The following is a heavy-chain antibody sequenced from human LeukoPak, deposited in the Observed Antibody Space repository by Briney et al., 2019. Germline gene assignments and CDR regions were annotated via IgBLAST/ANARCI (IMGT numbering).Heavy chain of an antibody. D-gene: IGHD7-27*01. J-gene: IGHJ4*02. CDR1: GFTFSSYA. V-gene: IGHV3-30-3*01. CDR3: ARGPTGDALVY. CDR2: ISYDGSNK. Sequence: GGSLRLSCAASGFTFSSYAMHWVRQAPGKGLEWVAVISYDGSNKYYADSVKGRFTISRDNSKNTLYLQMNSLRAEDTAVYYCARGPTGDALVYWGQGTLVTVSS.